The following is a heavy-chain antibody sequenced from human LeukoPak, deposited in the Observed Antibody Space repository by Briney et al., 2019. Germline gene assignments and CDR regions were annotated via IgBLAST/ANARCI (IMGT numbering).Heavy chain of an antibody. CDR3: ARDRGSIVVVPAAMLDYYYYGMDV. V-gene: IGHV3-11*01. CDR1: GFTFSDYY. D-gene: IGHD2-2*01. J-gene: IGHJ6*02. CDR2: ISSSGSTI. Sequence: GGSLRHSCAASGFTFSDYYMSWIRQAPGKGLEWVSYISSSGSTIYYADSVKGRFTISRDNAKNSLYLQMNSLRAEDTAVYYCARDRGSIVVVPAAMLDYYYYGMDVWGQGTTVTVSS.